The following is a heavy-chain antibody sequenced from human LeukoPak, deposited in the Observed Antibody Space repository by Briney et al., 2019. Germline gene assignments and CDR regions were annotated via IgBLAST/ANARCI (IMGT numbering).Heavy chain of an antibody. CDR3: ASPPWGAVDSPSVDY. Sequence: GGSLRLSCAASGFTFSSYGMHWVRQAPGKGLEWVSSISSISNYIYYADSVKGRFTISRDNAKNSLYLQMNSLRAEDTAVYYCASPPWGAVDSPSVDYWGQGTLVTVSS. J-gene: IGHJ4*02. CDR2: ISSISNYI. D-gene: IGHD5-12*01. CDR1: GFTFSSYG. V-gene: IGHV3-21*01.